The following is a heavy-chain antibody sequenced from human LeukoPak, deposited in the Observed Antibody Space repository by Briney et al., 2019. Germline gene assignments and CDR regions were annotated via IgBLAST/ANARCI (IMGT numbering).Heavy chain of an antibody. CDR3: ARHGASGSYLYYFDY. CDR2: IYYSGST. CDR1: GGYIRSLY. J-gene: IGHJ4*02. Sequence: SLFLTWSETGGYIRSLYRSWIRQTKEKGLEWIGYIYYSGSTNYNPPLKSRVTISVDTSKNQFSLKLSSVTAADTAVYFCARHGASGSYLYYFDYWGQGTLVTVSS. D-gene: IGHD1-26*01. V-gene: IGHV4-59*08.